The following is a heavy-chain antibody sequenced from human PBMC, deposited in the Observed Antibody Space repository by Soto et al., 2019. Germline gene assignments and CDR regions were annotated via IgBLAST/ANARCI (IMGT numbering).Heavy chain of an antibody. Sequence: QLQLQESGPGLVKPSETLSLTCTVSGGSISSSSYYWGWIRQPPGQGLEWIGSIYYSGSTYYNPSLKSRVTISVETSKNQFSLTLSSVTAADTAVYYCAIHGRAGDAFDIWGQGTMVTVSS. CDR3: AIHGRAGDAFDI. CDR1: GGSISSSSYY. J-gene: IGHJ3*02. V-gene: IGHV4-39*01. CDR2: IYYSGST. D-gene: IGHD6-13*01.